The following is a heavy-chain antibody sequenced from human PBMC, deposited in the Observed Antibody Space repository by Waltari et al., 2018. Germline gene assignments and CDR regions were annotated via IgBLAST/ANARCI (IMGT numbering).Heavy chain of an antibody. CDR3: ARDVTSNVAVAGTIDY. D-gene: IGHD6-19*01. CDR2: INPNSGGT. J-gene: IGHJ4*02. CDR1: GYTFTGYY. V-gene: IGHV1-2*06. Sequence: QVQLVQSGAEVKKPGASVKVSCKASGYTFTGYYMHWVRPAPGQGLGWMGRINPNSGGTNYAQKFQGRVTMTRDTSISTAYMELSRLRSDDTAVYYCARDVTSNVAVAGTIDYWGQGTLVTVSS.